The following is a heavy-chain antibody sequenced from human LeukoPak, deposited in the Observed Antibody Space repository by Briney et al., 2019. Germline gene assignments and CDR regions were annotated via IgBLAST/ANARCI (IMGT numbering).Heavy chain of an antibody. CDR3: ARGNDHGDCWIDY. D-gene: IGHD4-17*01. Sequence: ASVKVSCKASGGTFSSYAISWVRQAPGQGLEWMGGIIPIFGTANYAQKFQGRVTITADESTSTAYMELRSLTSDDTAVYYCARGNDHGDCWIDYWGQGTLVTVSS. V-gene: IGHV1-69*13. CDR1: GGTFSSYA. CDR2: IIPIFGTA. J-gene: IGHJ4*02.